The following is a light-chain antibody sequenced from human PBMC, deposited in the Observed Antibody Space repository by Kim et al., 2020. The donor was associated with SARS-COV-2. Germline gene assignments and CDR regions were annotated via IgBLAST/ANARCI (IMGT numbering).Light chain of an antibody. CDR1: SSNIGSNT. Sequence: GQEVTISCSGSSSNIGSNTVNWYQQLPGRAPKLLINTNNQGPSGVPDRFSGSKSGTSASLAISWLQSEDEADYYCASWDVSLNGWVFGGGTQLTVL. J-gene: IGLJ3*02. V-gene: IGLV1-44*01. CDR2: TNN. CDR3: ASWDVSLNGWV.